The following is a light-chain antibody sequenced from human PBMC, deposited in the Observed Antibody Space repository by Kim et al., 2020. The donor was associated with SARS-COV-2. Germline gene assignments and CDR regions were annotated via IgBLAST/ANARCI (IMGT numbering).Light chain of an antibody. V-gene: IGLV2-14*01. CDR2: DVN. CDR3: RSYIRASSFA. J-gene: IGLJ3*02. CDR1: SSNVGAYDF. Sequence: QSALIQPASVSGFPGQSITISCIGTSSNVGAYDFVSWYQQHPGKAPRLMIYDVNRRPSGVSYRFSGSKSGNTASLTISGLQAEDEADYYCRSYIRASSFAFGGGTQLTVL.